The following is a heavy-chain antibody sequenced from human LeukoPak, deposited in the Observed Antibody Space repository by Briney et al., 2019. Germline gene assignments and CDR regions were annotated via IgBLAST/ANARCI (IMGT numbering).Heavy chain of an antibody. CDR2: IKQDGSEK. CDR1: GFTFSIYW. D-gene: IGHD3-22*01. J-gene: IGHJ4*02. CDR3: AKRIGYVDY. Sequence: GSLRLSCAASGFTFSIYWMSWVRQAPGKGLEWVANIKQDGSEKYYVDSVKGRFTISRDNAKNSLYLQMNTLRAEDTAVYYCAKRIGYVDYWGQGTLVTVSS. V-gene: IGHV3-7*03.